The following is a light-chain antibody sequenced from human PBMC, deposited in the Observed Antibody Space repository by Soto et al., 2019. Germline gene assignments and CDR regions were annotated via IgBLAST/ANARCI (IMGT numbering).Light chain of an antibody. CDR3: RSYTSSSTLV. CDR1: SSDVGDYKY. V-gene: IGLV2-14*01. J-gene: IGLJ1*01. CDR2: EVS. Sequence: QSALTQPASVSGSPGQSITISCTETSSDVGDYKYVSWYQQHPGKAPKLMIYEVSNRPSGVSNRFSGSKSGNTASLTISGLQAEDEADYYCRSYTSSSTLVFGTGTKLTVL.